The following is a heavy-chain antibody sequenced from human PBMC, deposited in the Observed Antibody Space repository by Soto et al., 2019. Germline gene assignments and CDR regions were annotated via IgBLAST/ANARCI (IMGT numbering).Heavy chain of an antibody. CDR1: GGSISSGGYS. Sequence: QVQLQESGSGLVKPSQTLSLTCAVSGGSISSGGYSWSWIRQPPGKGQEWIGYIYHSGSTYYNPSLKSRVTISMDTSKNQFSLKLNSVTAADTAVYYCARGHDANNDWGQGTLVTVSS. D-gene: IGHD2-8*01. CDR2: IYHSGST. J-gene: IGHJ4*02. CDR3: ARGHDANND. V-gene: IGHV4-30-2*01.